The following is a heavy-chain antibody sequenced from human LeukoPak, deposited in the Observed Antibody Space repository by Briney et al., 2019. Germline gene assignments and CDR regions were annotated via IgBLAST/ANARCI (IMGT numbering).Heavy chain of an antibody. CDR3: ARVGPKTGTIRVSYLGWFDP. Sequence: PSETLSLTCTVSGGSISSHYWSWIRQPPGKGLEWIGYIYYSGSTNYNPSLKSRVTISVDTSKNQFSLKLSSVTAADTAVYYCARVGPKTGTIRVSYLGWFDPWGQGTLVTVSS. V-gene: IGHV4-59*11. CDR2: IYYSGST. D-gene: IGHD1-1*01. J-gene: IGHJ5*02. CDR1: GGSISSHY.